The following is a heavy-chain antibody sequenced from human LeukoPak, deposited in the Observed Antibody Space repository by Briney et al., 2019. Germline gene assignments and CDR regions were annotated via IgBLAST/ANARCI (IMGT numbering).Heavy chain of an antibody. Sequence: GGSLRLSCAAFGFTFSHYAMHWVRQAPGKGLEWVAVISYDGSNKYYADSVKGRFTISRDNSKNTLYLQMNSLRTEDTAVYYCARDRSSYEYYFDYWGQGTLVTVSS. CDR3: ARDRSSYEYYFDY. CDR2: ISYDGSNK. V-gene: IGHV3-30-3*01. CDR1: GFTFSHYA. D-gene: IGHD5-12*01. J-gene: IGHJ4*02.